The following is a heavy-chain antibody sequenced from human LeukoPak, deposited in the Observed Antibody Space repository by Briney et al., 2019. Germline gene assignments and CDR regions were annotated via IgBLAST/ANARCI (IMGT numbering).Heavy chain of an antibody. CDR3: ARAIEAVAGTGAYYFDY. Sequence: ASVKVSCKASGYTFTSYAMHWVRQAPGQGLEWMGGIIPIFGTANYAQKFQGRVTITADESTSTAYMELSSLRSEDTAVYYCARAIEAVAGTGAYYFDYWGQGTLVTVSS. V-gene: IGHV1-69*13. J-gene: IGHJ4*02. D-gene: IGHD6-19*01. CDR1: GYTFTSYA. CDR2: IIPIFGTA.